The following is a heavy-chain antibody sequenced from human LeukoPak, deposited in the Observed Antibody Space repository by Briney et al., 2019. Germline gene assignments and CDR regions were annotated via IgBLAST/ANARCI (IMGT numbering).Heavy chain of an antibody. Sequence: GGSLRLSCTASGFTLSSYAMSWVRQAPGKGLEWVSAISGSGGSTYYADSVKGRFTISRDNSKNTLYLQMNSLRAEDTAVYYCAKGSSGWPTLDYWGQGTLVTVSS. CDR3: AKGSSGWPTLDY. J-gene: IGHJ4*02. CDR1: GFTLSSYA. V-gene: IGHV3-23*01. D-gene: IGHD6-19*01. CDR2: ISGSGGST.